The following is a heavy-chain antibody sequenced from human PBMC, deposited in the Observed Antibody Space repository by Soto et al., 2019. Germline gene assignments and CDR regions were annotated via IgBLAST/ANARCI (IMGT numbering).Heavy chain of an antibody. CDR3: AKGNMVRARSEPS. Sequence: QVQLVESGGGVVQPGRSLRLSCAASGFTFSSYGMHWVRQAPGKGLEWVAVISYDGSNKYYADSVKGRFTISRDNSKNTLYLPMNSLRAEDTAVYYCAKGNMVRARSEPSWGQGTLVTVSS. D-gene: IGHD3-10*01. CDR2: ISYDGSNK. V-gene: IGHV3-30*18. J-gene: IGHJ5*02. CDR1: GFTFSSYG.